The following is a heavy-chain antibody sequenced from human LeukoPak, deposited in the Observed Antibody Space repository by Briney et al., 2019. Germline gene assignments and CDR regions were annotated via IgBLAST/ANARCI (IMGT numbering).Heavy chain of an antibody. CDR1: GRSISSSSYY. CDR3: AQRALSPGAFDM. CDR2: IYYSGST. Sequence: SETLSLTCTVSGRSISSSSYYWGWIRQPPGKGLEWIGSIYYSGSTYYNPSLKSRVTISVDTSKNQFSLKLSSVTAADAAVYYCAQRALSPGAFDMWGQGTMVTVSS. J-gene: IGHJ3*02. V-gene: IGHV4-39*01.